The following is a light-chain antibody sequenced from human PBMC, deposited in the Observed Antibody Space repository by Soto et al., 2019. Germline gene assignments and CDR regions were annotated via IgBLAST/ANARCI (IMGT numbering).Light chain of an antibody. CDR2: GAS. Sequence: EIVMTQSPATLSVSPGERATLSCRASQSVSSNLAWYQQKPGQAPRLLIYGASTRATGIPARFSGSGSGTELTLTISSLQSEDFAVYYCQQYNKWLWTFGPGTKVHI. V-gene: IGKV3-15*01. J-gene: IGKJ1*01. CDR1: QSVSSN. CDR3: QQYNKWLWT.